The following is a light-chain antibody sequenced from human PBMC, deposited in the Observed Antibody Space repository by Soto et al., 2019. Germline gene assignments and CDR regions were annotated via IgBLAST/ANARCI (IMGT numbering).Light chain of an antibody. CDR1: SSEVAAYNF. CDR2: DVS. Sequence: QSVLTQPASVSGSPGQSVAISCTGTSSEVAAYNFVSWYQQHPGKAPKLMVFDVSNRPSGVSDRFSGPKSGNTASLTISGLQAEDEADYYCSSYTSGGNYVFGTGTKVTVL. J-gene: IGLJ1*01. CDR3: SSYTSGGNYV. V-gene: IGLV2-14*01.